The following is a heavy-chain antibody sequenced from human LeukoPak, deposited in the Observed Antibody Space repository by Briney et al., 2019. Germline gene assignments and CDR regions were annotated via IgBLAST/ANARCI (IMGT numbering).Heavy chain of an antibody. CDR3: TRDASDIVAVPAAVGPFDL. CDR1: GFTFSSYA. D-gene: IGHD2-2*01. V-gene: IGHV3-64*01. CDR2: ISGNGVST. Sequence: SGGSLRLSCAAAGFTFSSYAMYWVRRTPGKGLEYVSVISGNGVSTHYANSVKGRFTISRDNSKNMLYLQMGSLRAEDMAVYYCTRDASDIVAVPAAVGPFDLWGQGTLVTVSS. J-gene: IGHJ4*02.